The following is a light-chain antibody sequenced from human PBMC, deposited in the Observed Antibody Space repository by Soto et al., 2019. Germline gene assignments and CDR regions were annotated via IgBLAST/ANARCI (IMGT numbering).Light chain of an antibody. CDR1: QSISTW. CDR3: QQYTRYWT. V-gene: IGKV1-5*03. CDR2: KAS. J-gene: IGKJ1*01. Sequence: DIRMTQSASTLSASVGDRVTIRCRASQSISTWLAWYQQKPGKAPRLLIYKASTLESGVPSRFSGSGSGTEFTLTISSLQPDDFATYYCQQYTRYWTFGQGTKVEI.